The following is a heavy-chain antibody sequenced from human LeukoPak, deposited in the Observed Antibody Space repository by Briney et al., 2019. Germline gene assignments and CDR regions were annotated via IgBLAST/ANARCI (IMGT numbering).Heavy chain of an antibody. CDR3: ARLGARQMLEY. Sequence: GGSLRLSCAASEFTFNSYWMSWVRQAPGKGLEWVANIKQDGGQIYYLDSVKGRFTVSRDNAKNPLYLQMNSLRAEDTAVYYCARLGARQMLEYWGQGTPVTVSS. CDR2: IKQDGGQI. CDR1: EFTFNSYW. V-gene: IGHV3-7*01. D-gene: IGHD4-17*01. J-gene: IGHJ4*02.